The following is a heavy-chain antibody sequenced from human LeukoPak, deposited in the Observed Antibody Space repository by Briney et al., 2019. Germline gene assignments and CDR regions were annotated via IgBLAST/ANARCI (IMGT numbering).Heavy chain of an antibody. V-gene: IGHV3-7*01. D-gene: IGHD3-3*01. CDR1: GFTFSSYW. CDR2: IKQDGSEK. Sequence: GGSLRLSCAASGFTFSSYWMSWVRQAPGKGLEWVANIKQDGSEKYYVDSVKGRFTISRDNAKNSLYLQMNSLRAEDTAVYYCARDLDYDFWSGMNWFDPWGQGTLVTVSS. CDR3: ARDLDYDFWSGMNWFDP. J-gene: IGHJ5*02.